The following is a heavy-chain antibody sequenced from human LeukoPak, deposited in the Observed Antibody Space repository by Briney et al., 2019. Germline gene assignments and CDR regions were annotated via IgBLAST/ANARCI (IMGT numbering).Heavy chain of an antibody. D-gene: IGHD3-10*01. CDR2: IKQDGSEK. CDR3: ARERGNIDY. V-gene: IGHV3-7*01. Sequence: GGSLRLSCAASGFTFSNYNMNWVRQAPGKGLEWVANIKQDGSEKYYVDSVKGRFTISRDNAKNSLYLQMNSLRAEDTAVYYCARERGNIDYWGQGTLVTVSS. CDR1: GFTFSNYN. J-gene: IGHJ4*02.